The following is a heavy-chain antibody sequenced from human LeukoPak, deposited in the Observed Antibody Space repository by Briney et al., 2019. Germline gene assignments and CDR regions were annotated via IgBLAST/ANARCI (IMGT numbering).Heavy chain of an antibody. D-gene: IGHD6-13*01. CDR1: GFTFSSYA. J-gene: IGHJ4*02. CDR2: ISYDGSNK. V-gene: IGHV3-30*04. CDR3: ARDTGYSSSSPEY. Sequence: PGGSLRLSCAASGFTFSSYAMSWVRQAPGKGLEWVAVISYDGSNKYYADSVKGRFTISRDNSKNTLYLQMNSLRAEDTAVYYCARDTGYSSSSPEYWGQGTLVTVSS.